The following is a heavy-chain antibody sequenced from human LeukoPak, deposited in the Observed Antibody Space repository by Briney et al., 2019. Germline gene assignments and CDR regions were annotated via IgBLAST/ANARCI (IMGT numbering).Heavy chain of an antibody. CDR1: GFTFSSYE. D-gene: IGHD1-26*01. CDR3: ARDPYNGSYGDDYYYYMDV. Sequence: GGSLRLSCAASGFTFSSYEMNWVRQAPGKGLEWVSYISSSGSTIYYADSVKGRFTISRDNAKNSLSLQMNSLRAEDTAVYYCARDPYNGSYGDDYYYYMDVWGKGTTVTISS. V-gene: IGHV3-48*03. CDR2: ISSSGSTI. J-gene: IGHJ6*03.